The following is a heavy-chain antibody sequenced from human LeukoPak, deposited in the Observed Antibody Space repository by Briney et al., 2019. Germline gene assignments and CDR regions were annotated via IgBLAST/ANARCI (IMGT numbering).Heavy chain of an antibody. CDR3: AKNYDSGRGVPSALDV. V-gene: IGHV3-23*01. J-gene: IGHJ6*02. D-gene: IGHD3-10*01. CDR1: GFTFSNYA. CDR2: IGAGTGAVT. Sequence: GESLRLSCAASGFTFSNYAMRWVRQAPGKGLEWVSAIGAGTGAVTIYADSVKGRFTISRDNSKNTLYLQMNSLRGEDTAVYYCAKNYDSGRGVPSALDVWGQGTTVTVSS.